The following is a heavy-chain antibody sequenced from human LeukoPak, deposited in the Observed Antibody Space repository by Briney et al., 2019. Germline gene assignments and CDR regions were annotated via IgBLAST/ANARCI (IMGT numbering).Heavy chain of an antibody. V-gene: IGHV4-4*02. Sequence: SETLSLTCAVSAGSISSSNWWSWVRQPPGKGLEWIGEIYHSGSTNYNPSLKSRVTISVDKSKNQFSLKLSSVTAADTAVYYCARTYDFWRTAHHWFDPWGQGTLVTVSS. CDR1: AGSISSSNW. D-gene: IGHD3-3*01. J-gene: IGHJ5*02. CDR3: ARTYDFWRTAHHWFDP. CDR2: IYHSGST.